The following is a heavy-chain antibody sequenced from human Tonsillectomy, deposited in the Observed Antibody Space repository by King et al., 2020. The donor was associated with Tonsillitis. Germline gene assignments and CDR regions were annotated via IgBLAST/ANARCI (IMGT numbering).Heavy chain of an antibody. CDR3: ARGDGTLPDY. D-gene: IGHD1-26*01. Sequence: VQLVESGGGVVQPGRSLRLSCAASGFTFRTFGMHWVRQAPGKGLEWVALISYDGSKKSYADSVKGRFTISRDNSKNTLYLQLNSLRAEDTAVYYCARGDGTLPDYWGQGTLVTVSS. J-gene: IGHJ4*02. CDR2: ISYDGSKK. V-gene: IGHV3-30*03. CDR1: GFTFRTFG.